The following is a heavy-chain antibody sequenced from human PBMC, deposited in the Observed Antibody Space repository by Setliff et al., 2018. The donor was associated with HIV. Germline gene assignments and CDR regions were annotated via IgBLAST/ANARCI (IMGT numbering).Heavy chain of an antibody. CDR2: IYHSGST. J-gene: IGHJ3*02. Sequence: SETLSLTCAVSGYSISSGYYWGWIRQPPGKGLEWIGSIYHSGSTYYNPSLKSRVTISVDTSKNQFSLKLSSVTAADTAVYYCARLGIAVAGNNAFDIWGQGTMVTVSS. D-gene: IGHD6-19*01. CDR1: GYSISSGYY. V-gene: IGHV4-38-2*01. CDR3: ARLGIAVAGNNAFDI.